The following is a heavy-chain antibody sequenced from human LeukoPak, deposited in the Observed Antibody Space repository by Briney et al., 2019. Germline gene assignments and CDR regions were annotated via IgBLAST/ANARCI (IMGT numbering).Heavy chain of an antibody. CDR2: INSDGSST. CDR1: GFTFNDYW. J-gene: IGHJ4*02. V-gene: IGHV3-74*01. CDR3: ARGIKSGYTAMVY. D-gene: IGHD5-18*01. Sequence: GGSLRLSCAASGFTFNDYWMHWVRQPPGKGPVWFSHINSDGSSTSYADSVKGRFTIFRDNAKHTLYLQMNSLRAEDTAVYYCARGIKSGYTAMVYWGQGTLVTVSS.